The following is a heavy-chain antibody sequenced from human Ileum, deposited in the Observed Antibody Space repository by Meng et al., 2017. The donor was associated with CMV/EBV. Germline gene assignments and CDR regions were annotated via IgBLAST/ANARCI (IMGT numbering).Heavy chain of an antibody. CDR2: IYSSGII. J-gene: IGHJ5*02. CDR3: ARLQAWDWFDP. D-gene: IGHD4-11*01. CDR1: GGSINSFY. V-gene: IGHV4-4*07. Sequence: QGPLQESGPGLVKPSGTLSLTCSVSGGSINSFYWSWIRQPAGKGLEWIGRIYSSGIINYNPSLKSRVTVSVDTSKNQFSLKVNSVTAADTAVYYCARLQAWDWFDPWGQGTLVTVSS.